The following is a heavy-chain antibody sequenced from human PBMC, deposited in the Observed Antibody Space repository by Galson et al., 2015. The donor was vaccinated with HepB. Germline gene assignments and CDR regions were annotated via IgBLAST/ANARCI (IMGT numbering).Heavy chain of an antibody. CDR3: VKEKLRHIQTYGVILDH. CDR1: GFPFSGHA. Sequence: SLRLSCAASGFPFSGHAMSWVRQAPGKGPEWVASLDYDDTTYYADSVKGRFIISRDNSKDTLDLQMNSLRGEDTAVYYCVKEKLRHIQTYGVILDHWGQGSLVTVS. D-gene: IGHD3-3*01. CDR2: LDYDDTT. J-gene: IGHJ4*02. V-gene: IGHV3-23*01.